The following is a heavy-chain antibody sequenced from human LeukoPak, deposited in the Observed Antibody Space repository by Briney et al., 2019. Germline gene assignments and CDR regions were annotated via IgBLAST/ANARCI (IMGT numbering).Heavy chain of an antibody. V-gene: IGHV1-69*13. Sequence: GASVKVSCKASGGTFSSYAISWVRQAPGQGLEWMGGIIPIFGTGNYAQKFQGRVTITADESTSTAYMELSSLRSEDTAVYYCARVALGRRWLQTSYYYGMDVWGQGTTVTVSS. J-gene: IGHJ6*02. CDR3: ARVALGRRWLQTSYYYGMDV. CDR2: IIPIFGTG. D-gene: IGHD5-24*01. CDR1: GGTFSSYA.